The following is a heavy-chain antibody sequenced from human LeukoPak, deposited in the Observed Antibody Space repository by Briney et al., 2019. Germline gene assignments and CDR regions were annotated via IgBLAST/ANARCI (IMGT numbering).Heavy chain of an antibody. CDR1: GGSISSSDYY. J-gene: IGHJ6*03. V-gene: IGHV4-39*02. Sequence: PSETLSLTCTVSGGSISSSDYYWGWLRQSPGKGLEWIGRISYSGSSYYNPSLKSRVTISVDTSKNHFSLSLSSVTAADTAVYYCARLTHSYYSDTSGYYPYYYMDVWGKGTTVTVSS. D-gene: IGHD3-22*01. CDR2: ISYSGSS. CDR3: ARLTHSYYSDTSGYYPYYYMDV.